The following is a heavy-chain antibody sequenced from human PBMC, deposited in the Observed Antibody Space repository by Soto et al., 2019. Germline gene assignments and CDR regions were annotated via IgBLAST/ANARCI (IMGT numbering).Heavy chain of an antibody. CDR1: GGTFSSYA. CDR2: IIPIFGTA. Sequence: SVKVSCKASGGTFSSYAISWVRQAPGQGLEWMGGIIPIFGTANYAQKFQGRVTINAEESTSTAYMELSSLRSEDTAVYYVARGSRITGTTFYGSGTVFGYWGQGTLVTVSS. J-gene: IGHJ4*02. V-gene: IGHV1-69*13. CDR3: ARGSRITGTTFYGSGTVFGY. D-gene: IGHD3-10*01.